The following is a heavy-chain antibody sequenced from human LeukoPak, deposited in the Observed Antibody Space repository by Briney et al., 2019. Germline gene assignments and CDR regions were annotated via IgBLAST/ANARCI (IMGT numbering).Heavy chain of an antibody. CDR1: GGSISSSSYY. CDR2: IYYSGST. V-gene: IGHV4-39*01. CDR3: ATHIAVTAYYFDY. Sequence: PSETLSLTCAVSGGSISSSSYYWGWNRQPPGKGLERIGSIYYSGSTYYNPSLKSRVTISVDTSKNQFSLKLSSVTAADTAVYYCATHIAVTAYYFDYWGQGTLVTVSS. J-gene: IGHJ4*02. D-gene: IGHD6-19*01.